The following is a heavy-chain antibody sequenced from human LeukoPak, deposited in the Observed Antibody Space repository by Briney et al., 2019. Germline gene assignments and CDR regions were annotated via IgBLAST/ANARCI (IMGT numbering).Heavy chain of an antibody. CDR2: ISAYNGNT. Sequence: GASVKVSCKASGYTFTNYNMSWVRQAPGQGLGWMGWISAYNGNTSYAQNLQGRVTMTTDTSTSTAYMELRSLRSDDTAVYYCARGGGVYDSSGYYDYYFDYWGQGTLVTVSS. CDR3: ARGGGVYDSSGYYDYYFDY. D-gene: IGHD3-22*01. CDR1: GYTFTNYN. J-gene: IGHJ4*02. V-gene: IGHV1-18*01.